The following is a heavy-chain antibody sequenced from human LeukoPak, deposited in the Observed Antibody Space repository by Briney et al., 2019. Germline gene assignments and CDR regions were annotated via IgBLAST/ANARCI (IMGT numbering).Heavy chain of an antibody. CDR1: GFTFSSYA. D-gene: IGHD6-13*01. CDR3: AKDEGQLAPARKAGAFDI. V-gene: IGHV3-23*01. CDR2: ISGSGGRT. J-gene: IGHJ3*02. Sequence: GGSLSLSCAASGFTFSSYAMSWVRQAPGKGLEWVSAISGSGGRTYYADSVKRRLTISRDNPKNTLYVHMNSLRADDTAVYDCAKDEGQLAPARKAGAFDIWGQGTMVTVSS.